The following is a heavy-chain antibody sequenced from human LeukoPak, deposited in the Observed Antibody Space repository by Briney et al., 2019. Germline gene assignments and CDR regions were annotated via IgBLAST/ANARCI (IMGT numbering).Heavy chain of an antibody. Sequence: GGSLRLSCEASGFTFSTYTMNWVRQAPGKGLEWVSTISYTSSYIHYADSVKGRFTVSRDNAENSLYLQMNTLRAEDTAVYYCARATYDSSAVDAFDIWGQGTMVTVSP. CDR2: ISYTSSYI. J-gene: IGHJ3*02. V-gene: IGHV3-21*04. CDR1: GFTFSTYT. D-gene: IGHD3-22*01. CDR3: ARATYDSSAVDAFDI.